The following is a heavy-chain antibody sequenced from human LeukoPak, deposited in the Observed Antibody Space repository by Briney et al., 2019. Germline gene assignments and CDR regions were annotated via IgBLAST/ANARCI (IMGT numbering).Heavy chain of an antibody. J-gene: IGHJ4*02. CDR1: GITVGNNY. D-gene: IGHD3-9*01. V-gene: IGHV3-53*01. Sequence: PGGSLRLSCAASGITVGNNYMTWVRQAPGKGLEWVSIIYSGGRTHYADSVKGRFTISRDNSKNTLYLQMNSLRAEDTAVYYCAIPGRYDILTGYYNRDYWGQGTLVTVSS. CDR2: IYSGGRT. CDR3: AIPGRYDILTGYYNRDY.